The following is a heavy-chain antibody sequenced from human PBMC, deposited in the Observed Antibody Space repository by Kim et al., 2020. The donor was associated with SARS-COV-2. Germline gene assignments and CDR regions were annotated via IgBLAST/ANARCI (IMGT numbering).Heavy chain of an antibody. CDR3: AGGQDGDSGRYGGMDV. D-gene: IGHD3-10*01. J-gene: IGHJ6*02. CDR1: GGSFNDYY. Sequence: SETLSLICAVYGGSFNDYYWSWIRQPPGKGLEWIGEINHSGSTNYNPSLRSRVIISVDTSKNQFSLKLSSVTAADTAVYYCAGGQDGDSGRYGGMDVWG. V-gene: IGHV4-34*01. CDR2: INHSGST.